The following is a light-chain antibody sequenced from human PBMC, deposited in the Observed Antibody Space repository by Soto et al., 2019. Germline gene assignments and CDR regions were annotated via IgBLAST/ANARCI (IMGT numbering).Light chain of an antibody. Sequence: FTHSPGTLSLSAGKRSTLSCRAMLSVGIADLAWYHQNPGQAPRLLIYGASLRATGVPARFSGSGSGTDFTLTISSLEPEDFAVYYCQQHDSSPPITFGQGTRLEIK. J-gene: IGKJ5*01. V-gene: IGKV3-20*01. CDR2: GAS. CDR3: QQHDSSPPIT. CDR1: LSVGIAD.